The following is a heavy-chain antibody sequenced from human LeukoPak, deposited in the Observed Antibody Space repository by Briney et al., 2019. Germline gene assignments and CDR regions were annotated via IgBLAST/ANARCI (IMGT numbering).Heavy chain of an antibody. J-gene: IGHJ4*02. CDR3: ARHGIVDSSRKYYFDY. CDR2: IFHTGST. V-gene: IGHV4-39*01. D-gene: IGHD6-13*01. CDR1: DGSISSSNYS. Sequence: SETLSLTCTVSDGSISSSNYSWGWIRQPPGKGLDWIGSIFHTGSTYYNPSLKSRVTISVDTSKNQFSLNLNSVTAEDTAVYFCARHGIVDSSRKYYFDYWGQGTLVTVSS.